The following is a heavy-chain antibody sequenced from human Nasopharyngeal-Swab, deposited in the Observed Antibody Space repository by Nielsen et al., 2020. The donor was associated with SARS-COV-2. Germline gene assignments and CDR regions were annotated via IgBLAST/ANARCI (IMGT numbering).Heavy chain of an antibody. V-gene: IGHV4-59*02. CDR3: AREGEGGPNYFEF. CDR1: GDSGIGSY. Sequence: SETLSLTCTVSGDSGIGSYWSWLRQTPGKGLEWIGYIYQNGYTNYNPSLKSRITMSIETSRKQFSLRLRTATAADTAMYYCAREGEGGPNYFEFWGQGSLVTVSS. CDR2: IYQNGYT. D-gene: IGHD3-10*01. J-gene: IGHJ4*02.